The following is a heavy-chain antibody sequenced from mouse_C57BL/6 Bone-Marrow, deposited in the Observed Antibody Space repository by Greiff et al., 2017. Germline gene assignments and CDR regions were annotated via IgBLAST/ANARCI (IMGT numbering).Heavy chain of an antibody. J-gene: IGHJ4*01. CDR2: ISNGGGST. Sequence: EVKVEESGGGLVQPGGSLKLSCAASGFTFSDYYMYWVRQTPEKRLEWVAYISNGGGSTYYPDTVKGRFTISRDNAKNTLYLQMSRLKSEDTAMYYCARHEHMDYWGQGTSVTVSS. CDR1: GFTFSDYY. V-gene: IGHV5-12*01. CDR3: ARHEHMDY.